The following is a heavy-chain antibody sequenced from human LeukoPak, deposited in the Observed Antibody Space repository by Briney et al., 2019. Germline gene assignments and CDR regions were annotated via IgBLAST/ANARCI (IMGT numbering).Heavy chain of an antibody. Sequence: GGSLRLSCGASGFTFSSYGMHWVRQAPGKGLKWVAVIWYDGSNKHYADSVKGRFTISRDNSKNTLYLQMNSLRAEDTAVYYCARGYGDYVQGDYFDYWGQGTLVTVSS. V-gene: IGHV3-33*08. J-gene: IGHJ4*02. CDR2: IWYDGSNK. CDR3: ARGYGDYVQGDYFDY. D-gene: IGHD4-17*01. CDR1: GFTFSSYG.